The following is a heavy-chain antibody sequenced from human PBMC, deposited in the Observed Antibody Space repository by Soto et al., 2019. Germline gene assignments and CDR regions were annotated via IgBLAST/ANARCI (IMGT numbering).Heavy chain of an antibody. CDR2: ISYDGSNK. J-gene: IGHJ6*02. CDR3: ARDNSVWGSYDGMDV. V-gene: IGHV3-30-3*01. CDR1: GFTFSSYA. Sequence: QVQLVESGGGVVQPGRSLRLSCAASGFTFSSYAMHWVRQAPGKGLEWVAVISYDGSNKYYADSVMGRFTISRDNSKNTLYLQMNSLRAEDTAVYYCARDNSVWGSYDGMDVWGQGTTVTVSS. D-gene: IGHD3-16*01.